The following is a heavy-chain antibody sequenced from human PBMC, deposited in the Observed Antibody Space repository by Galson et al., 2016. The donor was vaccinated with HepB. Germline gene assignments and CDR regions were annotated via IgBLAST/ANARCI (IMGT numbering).Heavy chain of an antibody. CDR3: WRGVGGVPSANFYYGMDV. J-gene: IGHJ6*02. CDR2: IYRGGFT. V-gene: IGHV3-66*01. Sequence: SLRLSCAASGFAVSDNYMSWVRQAPGKGLEWVSVIYRGGFTYYADSVKGRLTTSRDNSENTLYLQMNSLGAEDTAVYYWWRGVGGVPSANFYYGMDVWGQGATVTVSS. CDR1: GFAVSDNY. D-gene: IGHD2-2*01.